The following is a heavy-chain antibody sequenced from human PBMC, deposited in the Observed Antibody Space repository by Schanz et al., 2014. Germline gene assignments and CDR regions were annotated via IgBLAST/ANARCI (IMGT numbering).Heavy chain of an antibody. CDR1: GFTVSKNY. CDR3: ARGTDTAMEHRPFDY. D-gene: IGHD5-18*01. CDR2: IYTDGST. J-gene: IGHJ4*02. V-gene: IGHV3-66*01. Sequence: EVQLVESGGGVVRPGGSLRLSCAASGFTVSKNYMSWVRQAPGKGLEWVSIIYTDGSTYYADSVRDRFTISRDNSKNMLYLQINNLRAEDTAVYYCARGTDTAMEHRPFDYWGQGTLVTVSS.